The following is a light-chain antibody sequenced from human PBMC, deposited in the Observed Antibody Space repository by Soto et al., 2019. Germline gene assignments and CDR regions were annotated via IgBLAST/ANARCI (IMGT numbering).Light chain of an antibody. Sequence: DIQMTQSPSSLSASVGDRVTITCRASQGITNYLAWYQQKPGKVPKVLIYAASTLQSGVPSRFSGSGFGTDFTLTISSLQPEDVATYYCLKYNSAPWTFGQGTKVEIK. J-gene: IGKJ1*01. CDR2: AAS. CDR1: QGITNY. V-gene: IGKV1-27*01. CDR3: LKYNSAPWT.